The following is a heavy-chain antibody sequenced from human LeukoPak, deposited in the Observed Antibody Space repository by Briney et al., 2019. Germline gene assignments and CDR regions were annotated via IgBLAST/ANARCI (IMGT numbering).Heavy chain of an antibody. V-gene: IGHV3-48*03. D-gene: IGHD3-16*01. CDR3: ARHLVWDAFDI. CDR2: ISSSGSTI. J-gene: IGHJ3*02. CDR1: GFTFSSYE. Sequence: GGSLRLSCAASGFTFSSYEMNWVRQAPGKGLEWVSYISSSGSTIYYADSVKGRFTISRDNAKNSLYLQMNSLRAEDTAVYYCARHLVWDAFDIWGQGTMVTVSS.